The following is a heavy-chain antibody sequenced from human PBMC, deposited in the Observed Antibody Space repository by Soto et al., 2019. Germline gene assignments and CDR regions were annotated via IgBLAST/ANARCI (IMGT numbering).Heavy chain of an antibody. D-gene: IGHD3-9*01. Sequence: QVQLQQWGAGLLKPSGTLSLTCAVYGGSFSGYYWSWIRQPPGKGLEWIGEINHSGSTNYNPSLKSRVTISVDTSKNQFSLKLSSVTAADTAVYYCASRGGSSGYVPRSDFDYWGQGTLVTVSS. CDR1: GGSFSGYY. CDR2: INHSGST. J-gene: IGHJ4*02. CDR3: ASRGGSSGYVPRSDFDY. V-gene: IGHV4-34*01.